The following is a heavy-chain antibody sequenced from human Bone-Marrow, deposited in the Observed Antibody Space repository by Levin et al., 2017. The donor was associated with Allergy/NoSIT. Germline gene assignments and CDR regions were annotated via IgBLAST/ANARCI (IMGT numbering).Heavy chain of an antibody. V-gene: IGHV1-2*02. CDR1: GYTFSGNY. Sequence: ASVKVSCKASGYTFSGNYMHWVRQAPGQGLEWMGWINPTSGGTDYAQKFQGRVTLTRDTSISTAYMELTRLRSDDTALYYCARDRSGGSLFDYWGQGTLITVSS. D-gene: IGHD5-12*01. J-gene: IGHJ4*02. CDR3: ARDRSGGSLFDY. CDR2: INPTSGGT.